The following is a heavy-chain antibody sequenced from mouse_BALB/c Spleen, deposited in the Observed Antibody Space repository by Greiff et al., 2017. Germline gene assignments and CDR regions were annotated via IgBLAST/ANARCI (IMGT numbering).Heavy chain of an antibody. CDR1: GFSLTSYG. CDR3: AKRDDGKNWYFDV. D-gene: IGHD2-3*01. CDR2: IWRGGST. J-gene: IGHJ1*01. Sequence: QVQLQQSGPGLVAPSQSLSITCTVSGFSLTSYGVHWVRQSPGKGLEWLGVIWRGGSTDYNAAFMSRLSITKDNSKSQVFFKMNSLQADDTAIYYCAKRDDGKNWYFDVWGAGTTVTVSS. V-gene: IGHV2-5*01.